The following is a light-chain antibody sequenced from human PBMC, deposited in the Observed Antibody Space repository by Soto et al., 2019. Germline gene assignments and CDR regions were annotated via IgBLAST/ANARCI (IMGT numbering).Light chain of an antibody. CDR3: QQYATLPIT. J-gene: IGKJ5*01. Sequence: EIVLTQSPGTLSLSLGERATLSCRASQSISSNYLAWYQQKPGQTPGLLIYGASSRATGIPDRFSGSGSGTDFTLTISGLEPEDFAVYYCQQYATLPITFGQGARLE. CDR2: GAS. V-gene: IGKV3-20*01. CDR1: QSISSNY.